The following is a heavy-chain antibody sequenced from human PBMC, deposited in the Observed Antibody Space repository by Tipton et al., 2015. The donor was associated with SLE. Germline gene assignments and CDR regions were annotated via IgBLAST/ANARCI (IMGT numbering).Heavy chain of an antibody. CDR2: IYSGGST. D-gene: IGHD3-10*01. J-gene: IGHJ4*02. V-gene: IGHV3-53*01. CDR3: ARAMVRGEWYFDY. Sequence: SLRLSCEASGFTVSSNYMSWVRQAPGKGLEWVSVIYSGGSTYYADSVKGRFTISRDNSKNTLYLQMNSLRAEDTAVYYCARAMVRGEWYFDYWGQGTLVTVSS. CDR1: GFTVSSNY.